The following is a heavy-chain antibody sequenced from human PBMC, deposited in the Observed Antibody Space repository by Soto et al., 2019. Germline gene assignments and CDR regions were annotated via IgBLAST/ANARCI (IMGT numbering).Heavy chain of an antibody. V-gene: IGHV3-15*07. CDR3: TADRILVNYLWVGWFDT. J-gene: IGHJ5*02. CDR1: GFTFANTW. Sequence: EAQLVESGGGLVKPGESIRLACTGSGFTFANTWLNWVRQAPGKGLEWVGRAKTKAGGGAVDYAPSGKGRFSMSRDDSIQTAYLQMNSLGVEVTAVYYCTADRILVNYLWVGWFDTWGQGALVTVSS. CDR2: AKTKAGGGAV. D-gene: IGHD3-3*02.